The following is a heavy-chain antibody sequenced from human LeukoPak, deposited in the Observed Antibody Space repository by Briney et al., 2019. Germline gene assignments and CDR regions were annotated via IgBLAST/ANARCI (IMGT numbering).Heavy chain of an antibody. V-gene: IGHV3-74*01. CDR1: GFTFSSCW. Sequence: PGWSLRLSCAASGFTFSSCWMHWVRQAPGKGLVWVARINSDGSSTSYADSVKGRFTISRDNAKNTLYLQMSSLRVEDTAVYYCATQPKTTFNSSSCDWGQGTLVTVSS. D-gene: IGHD6-13*01. CDR2: INSDGSST. CDR3: ATQPKTTFNSSSCD. J-gene: IGHJ4*02.